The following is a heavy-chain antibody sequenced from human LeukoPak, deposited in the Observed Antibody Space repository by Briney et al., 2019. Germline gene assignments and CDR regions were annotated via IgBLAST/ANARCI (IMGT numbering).Heavy chain of an antibody. CDR1: GFTFSSYA. Sequence: GGSLRLSCAASGFTFSSYAMTWVRQAPGKGLEWVSAISTSGDNTYYADSVRGRFTISRDNSKNTLYLQMNSLRADDTAVYYCARKVYHRFDYWGQGTLVTVSS. J-gene: IGHJ4*02. CDR2: ISTSGDNT. V-gene: IGHV3-23*01. D-gene: IGHD2-2*01. CDR3: ARKVYHRFDY.